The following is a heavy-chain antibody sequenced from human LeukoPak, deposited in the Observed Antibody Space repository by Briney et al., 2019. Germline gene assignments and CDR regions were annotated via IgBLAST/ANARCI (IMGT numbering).Heavy chain of an antibody. V-gene: IGHV3-21*01. CDR1: GFTFSNHY. CDR3: ARDPDY. J-gene: IGHJ4*02. CDR2: ISSGSSSI. Sequence: GGSLRLSCAASGFTFSNHYMNWVRQAPGKGLEWVSSISSGSSSIYYADSVKGRFTISRDNAKSSLYLQMDSLRAEDMAVYYCARDPDYWGQGTLVTVSS.